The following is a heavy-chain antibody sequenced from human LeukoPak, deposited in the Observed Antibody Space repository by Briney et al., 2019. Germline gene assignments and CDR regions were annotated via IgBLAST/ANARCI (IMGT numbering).Heavy chain of an antibody. CDR1: GFTFSSYG. V-gene: IGHV3-33*01. CDR3: ARDLYDFWSGYYTGIGY. D-gene: IGHD3-3*01. J-gene: IGHJ4*02. Sequence: GGSLRLSCAASGFTFSSYGMHWVRQAPGKGLEWVAVIWYDGSNKYYADSVKGQFTISRDNSKNTLYLQMNSLRAEDTAVYYCARDLYDFWSGYYTGIGYWGQGTLVTVSS. CDR2: IWYDGSNK.